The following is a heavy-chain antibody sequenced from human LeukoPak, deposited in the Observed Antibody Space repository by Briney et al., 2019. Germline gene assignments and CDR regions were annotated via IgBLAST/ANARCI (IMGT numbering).Heavy chain of an antibody. CDR2: IYPGDSDT. CDR3: ARAMYYDFWSGYRQDYYYGMDV. D-gene: IGHD3-3*01. Sequence: GESLKISCKGSGYSFTSYWIGWVRQMPGKGLEWMGIIYPGDSDTRYSPSFQGQVTISADKSISTAYLQWSSLKASDTAMYYCARAMYYDFWSGYRQDYYYGMDVWAKGPRSPSP. J-gene: IGHJ6*02. CDR1: GYSFTSYW. V-gene: IGHV5-51*01.